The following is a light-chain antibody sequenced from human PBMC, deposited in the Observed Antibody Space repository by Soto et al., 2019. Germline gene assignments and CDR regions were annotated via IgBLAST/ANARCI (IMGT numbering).Light chain of an antibody. Sequence: QSALTQPASVSGSPGQSITISCTGTSSDVGTYNFVSWYQQHPGKAPKLMIYEVTKRPSGVPDRFSGSKSGATASLTVSGLQPEDEADYYCSSYAGNIGVRFGGGTKVTVL. V-gene: IGLV2-8*01. CDR2: EVT. J-gene: IGLJ2*01. CDR3: SSYAGNIGVR. CDR1: SSDVGTYNF.